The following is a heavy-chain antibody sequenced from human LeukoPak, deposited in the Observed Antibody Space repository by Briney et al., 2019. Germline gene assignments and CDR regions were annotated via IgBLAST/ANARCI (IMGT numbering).Heavy chain of an antibody. CDR3: ARVIEANWFDP. CDR1: GGTFSSYA. J-gene: IGHJ5*02. Sequence: SVKVSCKASGGTFSSYAISWVRQAPGQGLEWMGRIIPILGIANYTQKFQGRVTITADKSTSTAYMELSSLRSEDMAVYYCARVIEANWFDPWGQGTLVTVSS. CDR2: IIPILGIA. V-gene: IGHV1-69*04.